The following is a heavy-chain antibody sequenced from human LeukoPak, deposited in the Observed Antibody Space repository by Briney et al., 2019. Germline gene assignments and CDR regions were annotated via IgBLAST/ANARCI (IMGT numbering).Heavy chain of an antibody. Sequence: PGGSLRLSCAASGFSFSNYGMTWVRQAPGKGLEWVAGISSAGITTYYADSVKGRFTISRDNYENTVYLQMNTVTAEDTAVYYCAKDVGALPVVCFDYWGQGTPVTVSS. D-gene: IGHD2-15*01. CDR2: ISSAGITT. V-gene: IGHV3-23*01. J-gene: IGHJ4*02. CDR3: AKDVGALPVVCFDY. CDR1: GFSFSNYG.